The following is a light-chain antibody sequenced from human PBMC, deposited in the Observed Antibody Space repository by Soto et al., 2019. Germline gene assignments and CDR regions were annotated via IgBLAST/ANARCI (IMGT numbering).Light chain of an antibody. Sequence: DIQMTQSPSTLSASVGDRVTITCRASQSISSWLAWYQQKPGKAPNLLIYQASSLESGVPSRFSGSGSGTEFTITISRLQPDDFATYYCKQYNSYPETFGQGTKVEIK. CDR3: KQYNSYPET. V-gene: IGKV1-5*03. J-gene: IGKJ1*01. CDR1: QSISSW. CDR2: QAS.